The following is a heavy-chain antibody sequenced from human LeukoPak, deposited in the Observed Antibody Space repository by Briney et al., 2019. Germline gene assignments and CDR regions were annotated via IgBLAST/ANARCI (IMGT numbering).Heavy chain of an antibody. V-gene: IGHV1-2*02. CDR1: GYTFTDYY. J-gene: IGHJ4*01. Sequence: ASVKVSCKASGYTFTDYYFHWVRQVPGQGLECMAWINPNTGGTNYPQNFQGRVTMTRDTSISTAYMELTSLRSDDTAVYYCARDLGGSTGAPWYYFDYWGQGTLVTVSS. CDR3: ARDLGGSTGAPWYYFDY. D-gene: IGHD2-2*01. CDR2: INPNTGGT.